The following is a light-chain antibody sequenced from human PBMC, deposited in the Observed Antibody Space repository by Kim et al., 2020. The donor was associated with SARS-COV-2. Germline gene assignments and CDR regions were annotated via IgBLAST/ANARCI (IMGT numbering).Light chain of an antibody. Sequence: DIQMTQSPSSLSASVGDRVTITCRASQTINTYLNWYQQKPGKAPKLLIYGASNLQSGVPSRFSGGGSGTEFTLTISSLQPEDSATYYCQQTYSTFGQGTKLEI. J-gene: IGKJ2*01. CDR2: GAS. CDR1: QTINTY. CDR3: QQTYST. V-gene: IGKV1-39*01.